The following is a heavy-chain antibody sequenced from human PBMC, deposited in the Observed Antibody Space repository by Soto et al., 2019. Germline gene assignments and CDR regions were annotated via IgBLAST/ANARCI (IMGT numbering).Heavy chain of an antibody. CDR1: GFTFSNYA. CDR3: AKDRGSSGWMFCDY. V-gene: IGHV3-23*01. Sequence: GGSLRLSCAASGFTFSNYAMSWVRQAPGKGLEWVSAIIGSGGNTYYADSVKGRFTISRDNSKNTLYLQMDSLRAEDTAVYYWAKDRGSSGWMFCDYWGQGTLFTVSS. CDR2: IIGSGGNT. D-gene: IGHD6-19*01. J-gene: IGHJ4*02.